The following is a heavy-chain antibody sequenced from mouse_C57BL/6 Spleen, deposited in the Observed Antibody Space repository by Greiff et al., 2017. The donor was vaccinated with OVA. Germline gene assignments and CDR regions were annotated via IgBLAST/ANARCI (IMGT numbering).Heavy chain of an antibody. J-gene: IGHJ4*01. Sequence: VQLVESGPGLVQPSQSLSITCTVSGFSLTSYGVHWVRQSPGKGLEWLGVIWSGGSTDYNAAFISRLSISKDNSKSQVFFKMNSLQADDTAIYYCARTYSKGNYAMDYWCQGTSDTVSS. V-gene: IGHV2-2*01. CDR1: GFSLTSYG. CDR3: ARTYSKGNYAMDY. D-gene: IGHD2-5*01. CDR2: IWSGGST.